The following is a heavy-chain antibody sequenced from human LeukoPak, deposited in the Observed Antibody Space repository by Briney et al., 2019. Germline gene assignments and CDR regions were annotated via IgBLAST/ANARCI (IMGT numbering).Heavy chain of an antibody. CDR3: ASLVVTDNWAFDI. CDR2: INNDASST. V-gene: IGHV3-74*01. D-gene: IGHD2-21*02. Sequence: GGSLRLSCAASGFTFSSYWMHWVRHAPGEGLVWVSRINNDASSTSYADSVKGRFTISRDNAENTLYLQMNSLRAGDTAVYYCASLVVTDNWAFDIWGQGTMVIVSS. CDR1: GFTFSSYW. J-gene: IGHJ3*02.